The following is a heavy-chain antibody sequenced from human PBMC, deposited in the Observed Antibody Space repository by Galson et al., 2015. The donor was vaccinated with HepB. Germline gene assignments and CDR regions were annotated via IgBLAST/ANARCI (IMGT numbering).Heavy chain of an antibody. J-gene: IGHJ4*02. V-gene: IGHV5-51*01. Sequence: QSGAEVKKSGDSLKISCKASGNSFNNQWIGWVRQTPGKGLEWMGIIYPDDSDIRYNPAVKGRVTISADTSINTAYLQWSSLRASDSAIYFCARHGGYNGYDFLRSWGQGTRVTVSS. CDR3: ARHGGYNGYDFLRS. D-gene: IGHD5-12*01. CDR2: IYPDDSDI. CDR1: GNSFNNQW.